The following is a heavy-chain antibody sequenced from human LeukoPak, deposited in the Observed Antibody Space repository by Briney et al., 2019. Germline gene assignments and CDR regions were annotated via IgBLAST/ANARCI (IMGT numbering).Heavy chain of an antibody. Sequence: SETLSLTCTVSGGSISSHYWSWIRQPPGKGLEWIGYIYYSGSTNYNPSLKSRVTISVDTSKNQFSLKLGSVTAADTAVYYCARVYYDFWSGFYYYYMDVWGKGTTVTVSS. V-gene: IGHV4-59*11. J-gene: IGHJ6*03. CDR1: GGSISSHY. CDR3: ARVYYDFWSGFYYYYMDV. D-gene: IGHD3-3*01. CDR2: IYYSGST.